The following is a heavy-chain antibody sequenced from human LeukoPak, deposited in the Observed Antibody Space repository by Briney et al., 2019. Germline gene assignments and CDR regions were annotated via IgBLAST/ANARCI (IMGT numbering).Heavy chain of an antibody. CDR1: GYTFTSYA. J-gene: IGHJ2*01. V-gene: IGHV7-4-1*02. CDR2: INTNTGNP. CDR3: ARNPYSSSWYTVGSFDL. D-gene: IGHD6-13*01. Sequence: ASVKVSCKASGYTFTSYAMNWVRQAPGQGLEWMGWINTNTGNPTYAQGFTGRFVFSLDTSVSTAYLQISSLKAEDTAVYYCARNPYSSSWYTVGSFDLRGRGTLVTVSS.